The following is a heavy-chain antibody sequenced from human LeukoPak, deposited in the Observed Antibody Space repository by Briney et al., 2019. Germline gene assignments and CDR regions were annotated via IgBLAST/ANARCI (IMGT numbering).Heavy chain of an antibody. V-gene: IGHV1-8*01. D-gene: IGHD6-13*01. CDR2: MNPNSGNT. Sequence: ASVKVSCKASGYTFTSYDINWVRQATGQGLEWMGWMNPNSGNTGYAQKFQGRVTMTRNTSISTAYMELSSLRSEDTAVYYCARAEGSSSWYGLWSYYGMDVWGQGTTVTVSS. CDR3: ARAEGSSSWYGLWSYYGMDV. CDR1: GYTFTSYD. J-gene: IGHJ6*02.